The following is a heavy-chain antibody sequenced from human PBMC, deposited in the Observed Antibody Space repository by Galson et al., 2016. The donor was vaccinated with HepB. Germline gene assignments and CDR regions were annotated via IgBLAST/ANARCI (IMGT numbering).Heavy chain of an antibody. CDR1: GFTFGDYY. J-gene: IGHJ6*02. CDR3: ARAARPSCSRKSTCAVDV. V-gene: IGHV3-11*06. Sequence: SLRLSCAASGFTFGDYYMNWIRQAPGKGLEWISYISFDSSYTKYADSVKGPFIISRDNARNSLSLQMHSLTAEDTAVYYCARAARPSCSRKSTCAVDVWGQGTMVTVSS. D-gene: IGHD2-15*01. CDR2: ISFDSSYT.